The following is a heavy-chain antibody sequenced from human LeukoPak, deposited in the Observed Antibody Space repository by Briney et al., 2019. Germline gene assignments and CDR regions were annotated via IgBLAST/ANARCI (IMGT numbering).Heavy chain of an antibody. Sequence: GRSLRLSCAASGFTFSSYGMHWVRQAPGKGLEWVAVISYDGSNKYYADSVKGRFTISRDNSKNTLYLQMDSLRAEDTAVYYCAKEGYYYDSSGYNYYYGMDVWGQGTTVTVSS. J-gene: IGHJ6*02. CDR1: GFTFSSYG. CDR3: AKEGYYYDSSGYNYYYGMDV. V-gene: IGHV3-30*18. CDR2: ISYDGSNK. D-gene: IGHD3-22*01.